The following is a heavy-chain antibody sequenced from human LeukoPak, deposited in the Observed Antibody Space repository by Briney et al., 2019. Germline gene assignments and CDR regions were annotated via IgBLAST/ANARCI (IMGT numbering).Heavy chain of an antibody. Sequence: GGSLRLSCAASGFTFSSYAMSWVRQAPGKGLECISGFSGSGGSTYYADSVKGRFTISRDNSKKTLYLQMNSLRAKDTAVYYCAKGFGSYYSSGVFMAYWGQGTLVTVSS. CDR3: AKGFGSYYSSGVFMAY. J-gene: IGHJ4*02. CDR2: FSGSGGST. V-gene: IGHV3-23*01. D-gene: IGHD1-26*01. CDR1: GFTFSSYA.